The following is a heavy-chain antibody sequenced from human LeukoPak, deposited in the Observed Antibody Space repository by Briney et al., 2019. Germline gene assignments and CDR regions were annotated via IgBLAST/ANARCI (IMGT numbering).Heavy chain of an antibody. D-gene: IGHD4-17*01. CDR1: GGSISSYY. V-gene: IGHV4-4*07. CDR3: ASQNRDPTVTLKKQPRGGPDY. Sequence: SETLSLTCTVSGGSISSYYWSWIRQPAGKGLEWIGRMYSRGSTNNNPSLKSRVTMSIDTAKNQFSLKLSSVTAADTAVYYCASQNRDPTVTLKKQPRGGPDYWGQGTLVTVSS. CDR2: MYSRGST. J-gene: IGHJ4*02.